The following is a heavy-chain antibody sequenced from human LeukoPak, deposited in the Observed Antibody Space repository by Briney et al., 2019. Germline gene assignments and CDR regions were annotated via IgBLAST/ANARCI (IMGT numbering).Heavy chain of an antibody. Sequence: GSLRLSCAASGFTVSSNYMSWVRQAPGKGLEWIGSFYFGRSTYYNPSLESRVTISVDTSKNQFSLRLSSVTAADTAFYYCARLLVGIITTHNEDYWGQGTLVAVSS. D-gene: IGHD2-15*01. CDR3: ARLLVGIITTHNEDY. CDR1: GFTVSSNY. V-gene: IGHV4-39*01. CDR2: FYFGRST. J-gene: IGHJ4*02.